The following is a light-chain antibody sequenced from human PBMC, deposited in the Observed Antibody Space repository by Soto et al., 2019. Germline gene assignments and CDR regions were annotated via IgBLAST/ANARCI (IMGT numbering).Light chain of an antibody. CDR2: DAS. CDR3: QQYDNLPRYT. Sequence: DVQLTQSPSSLSASVGDRVTVICQASQDINNYLNWYQQKPGKAPKVLIYDASNLKTGVPPRFSGSRSGTDFTFSISSLQPEDIATYYCQQYDNLPRYTFGQGTKVDIK. V-gene: IGKV1-33*01. CDR1: QDINNY. J-gene: IGKJ2*01.